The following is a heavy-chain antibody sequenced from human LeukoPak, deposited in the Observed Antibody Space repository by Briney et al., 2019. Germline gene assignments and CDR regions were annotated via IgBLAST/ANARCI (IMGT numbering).Heavy chain of an antibody. CDR1: GYTFTSYY. CDR2: INPSGGST. D-gene: IGHD6-19*01. V-gene: IGHV1-46*01. Sequence: GASVKVSCKASGYTFTSYYMHWVRQAPGQGLEWMGIINPSGGSTSYAQKFQGRVTMTRDMSTSTVYMELSSLRSEDTAVYYCASIAVAGTWVVDYWGQGTLVTVSS. J-gene: IGHJ4*02. CDR3: ASIAVAGTWVVDY.